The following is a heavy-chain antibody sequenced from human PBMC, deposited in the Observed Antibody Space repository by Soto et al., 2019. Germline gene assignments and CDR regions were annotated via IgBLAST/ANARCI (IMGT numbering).Heavy chain of an antibody. CDR2: IIPIFGTV. CDR3: ARDLVVDIVATIQNEDYYYYYGMDV. D-gene: IGHD5-12*01. CDR1: GGTFSSYA. Sequence: QVQLVQSGAEVKKPGSSLQVSCKASGGTFSSYAISWVRQAPGQGLEWRGGIIPIFGTVNYAQKFQGRVTMTADESTSTAYMELSSLRSEDTAVYYCARDLVVDIVATIQNEDYYYYYGMDVWGQGTTVTVSS. V-gene: IGHV1-69*01. J-gene: IGHJ6*02.